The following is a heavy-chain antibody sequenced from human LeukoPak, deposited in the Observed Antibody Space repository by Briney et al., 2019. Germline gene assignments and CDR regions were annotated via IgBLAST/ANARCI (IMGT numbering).Heavy chain of an antibody. J-gene: IGHJ4*02. CDR3: ARDRGYYDSSGPLYYFDY. Sequence: SETLSLTCTVSGGSITSSSYYWGWIRQPPGKGLEWIGTIYHSGSTYYNPSLKSRVTISVDPSKNQFSLKLSSVTAADTAVYYCARDRGYYDSSGPLYYFDYWGQGTLVTVSS. CDR1: GGSITSSSYY. V-gene: IGHV4-39*02. CDR2: IYHSGST. D-gene: IGHD3-22*01.